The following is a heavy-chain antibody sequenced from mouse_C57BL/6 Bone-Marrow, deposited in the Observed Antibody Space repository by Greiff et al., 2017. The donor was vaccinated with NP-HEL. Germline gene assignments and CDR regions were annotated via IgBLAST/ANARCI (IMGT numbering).Heavy chain of an antibody. CDR2: IYPGDGDT. CDR3: ARSGYYYGSSRFAY. D-gene: IGHD1-1*01. V-gene: IGHV1-80*01. J-gene: IGHJ3*01. Sequence: VQLQQSGAELVKPGASVKISCKASGYAFSSYWMNWVKQRPGKGLEWIGQIYPGDGDTNYNGKFKGKATLTADKSSSTAYMQLSSLTSEDSAVYCCARSGYYYGSSRFAYWGQGTLVTVSA. CDR1: GYAFSSYW.